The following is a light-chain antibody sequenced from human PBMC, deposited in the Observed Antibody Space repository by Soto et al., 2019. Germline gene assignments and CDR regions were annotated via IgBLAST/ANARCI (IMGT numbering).Light chain of an antibody. J-gene: IGKJ1*01. CDR2: AAS. CDR1: RTLSSD. Sequence: DIQMTQTPSSLSASVGDRVTITCRASRTLSSDINWYQQKPGQAPKLLIYAASSLHTGVPSRFNGSGSGTDFTHTISDLQPEDSATYYCQQTYSVPWTFGQGTKVEV. V-gene: IGKV1-39*01. CDR3: QQTYSVPWT.